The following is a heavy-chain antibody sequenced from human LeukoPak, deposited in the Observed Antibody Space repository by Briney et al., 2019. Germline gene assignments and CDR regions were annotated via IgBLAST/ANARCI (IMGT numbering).Heavy chain of an antibody. V-gene: IGHV3-33*01. CDR3: ARDLRPGELLVY. CDR2: IWYDGSNK. Sequence: GRSLRLSCAASGFTFSSYGMHWVRQAPGKGLEWVAVIWYDGSNKYYADSVKGRFTISRDNSKNTLYLQMNSLRAEDTAVYYCARDLRPGELLVYWGQGTLVTVSS. CDR1: GFTFSSYG. D-gene: IGHD1-26*01. J-gene: IGHJ4*02.